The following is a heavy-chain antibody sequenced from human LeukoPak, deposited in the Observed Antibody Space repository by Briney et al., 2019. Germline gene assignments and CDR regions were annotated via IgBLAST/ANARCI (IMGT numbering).Heavy chain of an antibody. D-gene: IGHD3-22*01. J-gene: IGHJ6*02. Sequence: GASVKVSCKASGGTFSRCAISWVRQAPGQGLEWMGRIIPILGIANYAQKFQGRVTITADKSTSTAYMELSSLRSEDTAVYYCAREAIIVVVITTLYYYYGMDVWGQGTTVTVSS. V-gene: IGHV1-69*04. CDR2: IIPILGIA. CDR3: AREAIIVVVITTLYYYYGMDV. CDR1: GGTFSRCA.